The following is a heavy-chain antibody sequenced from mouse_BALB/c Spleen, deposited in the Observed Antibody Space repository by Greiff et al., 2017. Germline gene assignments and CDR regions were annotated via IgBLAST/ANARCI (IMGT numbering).Heavy chain of an antibody. J-gene: IGHJ3*01. D-gene: IGHD2-3*01. V-gene: IGHV1S137*01. CDR3: ARVDGYYAFAY. Sequence: VKLVESGAELVRPGVSVKISCKGSGYTFTDYAMHWVKQSHAKSLEWIGVISTYYGDASYNQKFKGKATMTVDKSSSTAYMELARLTSEDSAIYYCARVDGYYAFAYWGQGTLVTVSA. CDR1: GYTFTDYA. CDR2: ISTYYGDA.